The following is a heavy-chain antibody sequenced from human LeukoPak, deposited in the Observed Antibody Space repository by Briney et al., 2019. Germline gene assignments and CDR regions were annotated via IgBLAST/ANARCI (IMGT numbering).Heavy chain of an antibody. J-gene: IGHJ4*02. CDR1: GGSIRTYY. CDR3: ARGRATDY. V-gene: IGHV4-59*01. D-gene: IGHD5-12*01. Sequence: SETLSLTCTVSGGSIRTYYWSWIRQPPGNGLEGSGYVTYSGSTNYNPSLKSRVTISVDTSKNQFSLKLSSVTAADTAVYYCARGRATDYWGQGTLVTVSS. CDR2: VTYSGST.